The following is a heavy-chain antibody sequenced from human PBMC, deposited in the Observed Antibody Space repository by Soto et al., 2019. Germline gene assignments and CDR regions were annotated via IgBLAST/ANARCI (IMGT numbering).Heavy chain of an antibody. J-gene: IGHJ4*02. Sequence: QVQMVESGGGVVQPGRSLRLSCAASGFPFSSYGFHWVRQAPGKGLEWVAVIWYDGSQIYYADSVKGRFIISRDDSKNTLYLQINSLGSEDTAVYYCVRDLGDYSRGGSYFDYWGQGTLVTVSS. CDR3: VRDLGDYSRGGSYFDY. D-gene: IGHD6-19*01. V-gene: IGHV3-33*01. CDR2: IWYDGSQI. CDR1: GFPFSSYG.